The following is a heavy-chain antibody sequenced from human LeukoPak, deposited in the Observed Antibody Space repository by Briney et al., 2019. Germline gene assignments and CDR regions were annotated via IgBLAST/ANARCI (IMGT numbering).Heavy chain of an antibody. J-gene: IGHJ4*02. CDR1: GFSFSGYG. CDR3: AKVDSSSWWY. V-gene: IGHV3-30*02. Sequence: SGGSLRLSCAASGFSFSGYGLHWVRQAPGKGLEWVAFIRYDGRDKYHADSVKGRFTISRDNSENTLYLQINSLRAEDTAVYYCAKVDSSSWWYWGQGTLVTVSS. CDR2: IRYDGRDK. D-gene: IGHD6-13*01.